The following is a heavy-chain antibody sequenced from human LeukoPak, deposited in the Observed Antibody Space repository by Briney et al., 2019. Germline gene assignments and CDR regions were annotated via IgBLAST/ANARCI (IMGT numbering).Heavy chain of an antibody. Sequence: GGSLRLSCAASGFTFSSYAMSRVRQAPGKGLEWVSSISSSSSYIYYADSVKGRFTISRDNAKNSLYLQMNSLRAEDTAVYYCAAPSLISSIVVVPAANPPDYWGQGTLVTVSS. J-gene: IGHJ4*02. CDR1: GFTFSSYA. D-gene: IGHD2-2*01. CDR2: ISSSSSYI. V-gene: IGHV3-21*01. CDR3: AAPSLISSIVVVPAANPPDY.